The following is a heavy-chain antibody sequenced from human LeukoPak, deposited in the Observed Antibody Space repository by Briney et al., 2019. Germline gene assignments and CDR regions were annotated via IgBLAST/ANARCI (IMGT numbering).Heavy chain of an antibody. Sequence: PGGSLRLSCAASEFTFSSYAMSWVRQAPGKGLEWVSAISGSGGSTYYADSVKGRFTISRDNSKNTLYLQMNSLRVEDTAVYYCVKDLARYYDTSGYEYFDYWGQGTLVSVSS. CDR1: EFTFSSYA. J-gene: IGHJ4*02. V-gene: IGHV3-23*01. CDR3: VKDLARYYDTSGYEYFDY. D-gene: IGHD3-22*01. CDR2: ISGSGGST.